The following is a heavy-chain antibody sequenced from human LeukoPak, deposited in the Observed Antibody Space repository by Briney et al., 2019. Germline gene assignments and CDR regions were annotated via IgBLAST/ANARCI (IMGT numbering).Heavy chain of an antibody. CDR2: ISNSGRTI. V-gene: IGHV3-48*03. CDR1: GLTISSYE. Sequence: PGGSLRLSCAVSGLTISSYEMTWVRQAPGRGPEWVSYISNSGRTIYYANSVKGRFTISRDNAQNSLFLQMDSLRVEDTAVYYCATRGGTYSPDYWGQGTLVTVSS. J-gene: IGHJ4*02. CDR3: ATRGGTYSPDY. D-gene: IGHD1-26*01.